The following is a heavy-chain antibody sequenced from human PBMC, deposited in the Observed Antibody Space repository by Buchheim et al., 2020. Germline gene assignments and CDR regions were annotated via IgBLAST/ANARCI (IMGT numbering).Heavy chain of an antibody. J-gene: IGHJ4*02. CDR3: ARGGSGYSFDY. CDR1: GFTFSSYA. D-gene: IGHD3-22*01. CDR2: ISYDGSNK. Sequence: QVQLVESGGGVVQPGRSLRLSCAASGFTFSSYAMHWVRQAPGKGLEWVAVISYDGSNKYYADSVKGRFTISRDNSKNTLYLQMNSLRAEDTAVYYCARGGSGYSFDYGGQGTL. V-gene: IGHV3-30*04.